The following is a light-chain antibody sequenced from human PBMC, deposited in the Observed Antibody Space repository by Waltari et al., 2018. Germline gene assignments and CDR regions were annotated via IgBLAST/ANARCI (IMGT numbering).Light chain of an antibody. CDR2: STS. J-gene: IGLJ3*02. CDR3: LLFDGDARV. CDR1: TGEVTSGHH. Sequence: QTVVTQEPSLTVSPGGTVTLTCASSTGEVTSGHHPNWPQQKPGQPPRLLIFSTSDQPSWTPARVSGSLLGGKAALTLSGVQPEDEADYYCLLFDGDARVFGGGTRLTVL. V-gene: IGLV7-43*01.